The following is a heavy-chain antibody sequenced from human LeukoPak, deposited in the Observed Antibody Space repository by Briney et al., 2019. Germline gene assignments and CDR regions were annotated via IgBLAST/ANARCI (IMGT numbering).Heavy chain of an antibody. V-gene: IGHV4-31*03. J-gene: IGHJ4*02. CDR2: IYYSGST. Sequence: SETLSLTCTVSGDSISSGGYYWSWIRQHPGKGLEWIGYIYYSGSTYYNPSHKSRVTISVDTSKNQFSLKLSSVTAADTAVYYCASSTSGPTDYWGQGTLATVSS. CDR1: GDSISSGGYY. D-gene: IGHD3-10*01. CDR3: ASSTSGPTDY.